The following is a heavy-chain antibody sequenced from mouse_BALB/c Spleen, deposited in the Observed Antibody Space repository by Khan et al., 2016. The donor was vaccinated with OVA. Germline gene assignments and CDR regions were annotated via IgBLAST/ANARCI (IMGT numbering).Heavy chain of an antibody. CDR2: IYPGTGSI. CDR1: GYIFTNYW. V-gene: IGHV1S132*01. D-gene: IGHD2-3*01. J-gene: IGHJ3*01. CDR3: ARDGSDGAWFAY. Sequence: VQLQESGAELVRPGASVKLSCKTSGYIFTNYWIHWVKQRSGQGLEWIAKIYPGTGSIYYNDKFKGKATLTADKSSSTAYMQLSSLKSEDSAVYFCARDGSDGAWFAYWGQGTLVTVSA.